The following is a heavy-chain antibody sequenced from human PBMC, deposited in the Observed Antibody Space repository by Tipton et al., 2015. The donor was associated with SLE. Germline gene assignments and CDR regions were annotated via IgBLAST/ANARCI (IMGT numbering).Heavy chain of an antibody. V-gene: IGHV4-39*07. CDR1: GGSISSSSYY. CDR3: ARGGANWGGGYFDL. D-gene: IGHD7-27*01. J-gene: IGHJ2*01. Sequence: TLSLTCTVSGGSISSSSYYWGWIRQPPGKGLEWIGSIYYSGSTYYNPSLKSRVTISVDRSKNQFSLKLSSVTAADTAVYYCARGGANWGGGYFDLWGRGTLVTVSS. CDR2: IYYSGST.